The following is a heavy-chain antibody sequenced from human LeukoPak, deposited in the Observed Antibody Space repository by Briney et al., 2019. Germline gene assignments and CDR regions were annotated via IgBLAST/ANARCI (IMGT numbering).Heavy chain of an antibody. D-gene: IGHD3-9*01. Sequence: SETLSLTCAVYGGSFSGYYWSWIRQPPGRGLEWIGEIHHSGSTNYNPSLKSRATISVDTSQNQFSLKLSSLTAAATAVYYFARRRYYDILTGYRYYFDYWGQGTLVTVSS. V-gene: IGHV4-34*01. CDR3: ARRRYYDILTGYRYYFDY. CDR1: GGSFSGYY. CDR2: IHHSGST. J-gene: IGHJ4*02.